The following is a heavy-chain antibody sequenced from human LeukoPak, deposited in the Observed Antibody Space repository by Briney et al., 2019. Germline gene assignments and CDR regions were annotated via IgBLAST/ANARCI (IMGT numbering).Heavy chain of an antibody. Sequence: GGSLRLSCAASGFTFSSYAMHWVRQAPGKGLEWVAVISYDGSNKYYADSVKGRFTISRDNSKNTLYLQMNSLRAEDTAVYYCARDGYNYEYFYYYMDVWGKGTTVTVSS. CDR3: ARDGYNYEYFYYYMDV. V-gene: IGHV3-30*01. D-gene: IGHD5-24*01. J-gene: IGHJ6*03. CDR1: GFTFSSYA. CDR2: ISYDGSNK.